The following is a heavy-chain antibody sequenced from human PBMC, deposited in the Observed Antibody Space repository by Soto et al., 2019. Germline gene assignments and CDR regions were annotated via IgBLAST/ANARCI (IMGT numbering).Heavy chain of an antibody. CDR1: GFTFGNYA. D-gene: IGHD2-21*02. CDR3: AKGFIVVVTVLRPDDAFDA. CDR2: ISGGGGST. J-gene: IGHJ3*01. V-gene: IGHV3-23*01. Sequence: DVQLLESGGGLVQPGGSLRLACAASGFTFGNYAINWVRLAPGKGLEWVSGISGGGGSTYYADSVKGRFTIFRDTSKNTVFLQMNSLRADDTAVYYCAKGFIVVVTVLRPDDAFDAWGQGTMVTVSS.